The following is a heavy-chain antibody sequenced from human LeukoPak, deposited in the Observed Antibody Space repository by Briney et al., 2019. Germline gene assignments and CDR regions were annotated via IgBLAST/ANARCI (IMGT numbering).Heavy chain of an antibody. V-gene: IGHV4-34*01. CDR2: INHSGST. CDR3: ARESAGSRLKGSFDY. CDR1: GGSFSGYY. Sequence: PSETLSLTCAVYGGSFSGYYWSWIRQPPGKGLEWIGEINHSGSTNYNPSLKSRVTISVDTSKNQFSLKLSSVTAADTAVYYCARESAGSRLKGSFDYRGQGTLVTVSS. J-gene: IGHJ4*02. D-gene: IGHD1-26*01.